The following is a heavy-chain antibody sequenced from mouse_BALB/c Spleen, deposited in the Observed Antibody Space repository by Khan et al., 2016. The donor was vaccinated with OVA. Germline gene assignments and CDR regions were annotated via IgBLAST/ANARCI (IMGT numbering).Heavy chain of an antibody. V-gene: IGHV1-31*01. J-gene: IGHJ3*01. D-gene: IGHD2-2*01. CDR3: TRQGYVAWFTY. Sequence: EVQLQQSGPELMKPGASVKISCKASGYSFTSYYIHWVMESHGKSLEWIGYIDPFSGDTTYNQKFKGKATLTVDKSSSTAYILLSNLTSEDSAVYYVTRQGYVAWFTYWGQVTLVTGSA. CDR1: GYSFTSYY. CDR2: IDPFSGDT.